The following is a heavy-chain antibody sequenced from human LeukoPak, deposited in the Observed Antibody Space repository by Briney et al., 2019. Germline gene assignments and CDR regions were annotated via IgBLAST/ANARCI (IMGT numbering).Heavy chain of an antibody. CDR3: ARGHYGLDV. Sequence: GGSLRLSCAASGFTFSDHYMSWIRQAPGKGLEWVSYISTSSGYTYYADSVKGRFTISRDNARNSLYLQMSSLGAEDTAVFYCARGHYGLDVWGQGTTVTVSS. CDR1: GFTFSDHY. V-gene: IGHV3-11*03. CDR2: ISTSSGYT. J-gene: IGHJ6*02.